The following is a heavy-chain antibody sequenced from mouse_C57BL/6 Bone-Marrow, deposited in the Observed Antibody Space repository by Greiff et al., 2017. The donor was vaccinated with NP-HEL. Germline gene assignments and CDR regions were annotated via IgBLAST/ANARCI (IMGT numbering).Heavy chain of an antibody. CDR2: IYPRDGST. J-gene: IGHJ1*03. CDR3: ARWSPYYYGSSYVGWYFDV. CDR1: GYTFTDHT. V-gene: IGHV1-78*01. Sequence: QVQLQQSEAELVKPGASVKISCKVSGYTFTDHTIHWLKQRPEQGLEWIGYIYPRDGSTKYNETFKGKATLSADKSSSTAYMLLNSLTSEDSGVYFCARWSPYYYGSSYVGWYFDVWGTGTTVTVSS. D-gene: IGHD1-1*01.